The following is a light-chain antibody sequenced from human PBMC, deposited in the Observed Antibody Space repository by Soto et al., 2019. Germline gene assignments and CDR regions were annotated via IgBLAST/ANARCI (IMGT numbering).Light chain of an antibody. CDR1: ESITTW. Sequence: DIQLTQSPSTLSASVGDRVTITCRASESITTWLDWYQQKPGKAPKVLIHDASTLESGVPSRFSGSGSGTEFTLTISSLQPDDFAAYFCHQYNTFPYTFGQGTKLETK. CDR2: DAS. V-gene: IGKV1-5*01. J-gene: IGKJ2*01. CDR3: HQYNTFPYT.